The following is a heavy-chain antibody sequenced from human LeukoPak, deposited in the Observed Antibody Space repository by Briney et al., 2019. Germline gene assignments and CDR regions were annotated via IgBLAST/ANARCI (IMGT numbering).Heavy chain of an antibody. CDR1: GFTLSSYA. CDR3: AKSYYYDSSGYSKPYYYYAMDV. D-gene: IGHD3-22*01. CDR2: ISGSGGGT. J-gene: IGHJ6*02. Sequence: GGSLRLSCAASGFTLSSYAMSWVRQAPGKGLEWVSGISGSGGGTYYADSVKGRFTISRDNSKNTLYMQLNSLRAEDTAVYYCAKSYYYDSSGYSKPYYYYAMDVWGQGTTVTVSS. V-gene: IGHV3-23*01.